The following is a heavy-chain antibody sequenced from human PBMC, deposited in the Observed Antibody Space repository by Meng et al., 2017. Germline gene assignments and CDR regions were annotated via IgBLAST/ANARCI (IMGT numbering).Heavy chain of an antibody. CDR2: INPNSGDT. V-gene: IGHV1-2*02. D-gene: IGHD4-11*01. CDR3: ARATYSKSILVDNHYYYYGMDV. J-gene: IGHJ6*02. CDR1: GYTFTGYY. Sequence: ASVKVSCKASGYTFTGYYIHWVRQAPGQGLEWMGWINPNSGDTNYAQKFQGRVTMTRDTSISTAYMERSRLRSDDTAVYYCARATYSKSILVDNHYYYYGMDVWGHGTTVTVSS.